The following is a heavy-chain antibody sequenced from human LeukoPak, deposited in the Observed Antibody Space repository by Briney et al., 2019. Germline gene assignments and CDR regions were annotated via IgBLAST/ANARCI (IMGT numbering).Heavy chain of an antibody. Sequence: GGSLRLSCAAYGFSLSGYWMSWVRQAPRKGLAWVGFIRSKAYGGTTEYAASVKGRFTISRDDSKSIAYLQMNSLKTEDTAVYYCTRRPRLLSFDYWGQGTLVTVSS. CDR2: IRSKAYGGTT. V-gene: IGHV3-49*04. CDR1: GFSLSGYW. CDR3: TRRPRLLSFDY. D-gene: IGHD2-2*01. J-gene: IGHJ4*02.